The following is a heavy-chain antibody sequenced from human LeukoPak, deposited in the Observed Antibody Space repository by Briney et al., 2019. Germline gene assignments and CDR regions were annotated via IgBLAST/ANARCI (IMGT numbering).Heavy chain of an antibody. CDR1: GYTFTGYY. CDR3: ARDRAVATIGGVDY. CDR2: ISPNSGGT. D-gene: IGHD5-12*01. V-gene: IGHV1-2*02. J-gene: IGHJ4*02. Sequence: GASVKVSCKASGYTFTGYYMHWVRQAPGQGLEWMGWISPNSGGTNYAQKFQGRVTMTRDTFISTAYMELSSLRSDDTAVYYCARDRAVATIGGVDYWGQGTLVTVSS.